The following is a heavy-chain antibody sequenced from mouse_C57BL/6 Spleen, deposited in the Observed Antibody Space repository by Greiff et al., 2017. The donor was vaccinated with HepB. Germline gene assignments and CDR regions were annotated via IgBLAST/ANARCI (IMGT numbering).Heavy chain of an antibody. CDR1: GYTFTSYW. J-gene: IGHJ2*01. Sequence: VQLQQPGAELVKPGASVKMSCKASGYTFTSYWVTWVKQRSGQGLEWIGDIYPGSGSTNYNEKFKSKATLTVDTSSSTAYMQLSSLTSEDSAVYYCAGGVITTPWGQGTTLTVSS. V-gene: IGHV1-55*01. CDR2: IYPGSGST. D-gene: IGHD1-1*01. CDR3: AGGVITTP.